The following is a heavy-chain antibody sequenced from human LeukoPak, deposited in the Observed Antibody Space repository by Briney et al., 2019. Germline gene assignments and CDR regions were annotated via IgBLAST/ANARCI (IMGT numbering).Heavy chain of an antibody. J-gene: IGHJ6*03. CDR1: GGSISSYY. CDR3: ARDLGSSWYYSMDV. CDR2: IYYSGST. D-gene: IGHD6-13*01. V-gene: IGHV4-59*01. Sequence: PSETLSLTCTVSGGSISSYYWSWIRQPPGKGLEWIGYIYYSGSTNYNPSLKSRVTISVDTSKNQFSLKLSSVTAADTAVYYCARDLGSSWYYSMDVWGKGTTVTVSS.